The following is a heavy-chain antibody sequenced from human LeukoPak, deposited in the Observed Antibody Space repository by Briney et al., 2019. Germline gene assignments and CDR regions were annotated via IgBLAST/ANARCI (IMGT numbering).Heavy chain of an antibody. V-gene: IGHV4-59*01. Sequence: PSETLSLTCTVSGGSISSYYWSWIRQPPGKGLEWIGYIYYSGSTNYNPSLKSRVTISVKTSKNQFSLKLSSVTAADTAVYYCARDGYYYDSSGYFTNWYFDLWGRGTLVTVSS. CDR1: GGSISSYY. D-gene: IGHD3-22*01. CDR3: ARDGYYYDSSGYFTNWYFDL. CDR2: IYYSGST. J-gene: IGHJ2*01.